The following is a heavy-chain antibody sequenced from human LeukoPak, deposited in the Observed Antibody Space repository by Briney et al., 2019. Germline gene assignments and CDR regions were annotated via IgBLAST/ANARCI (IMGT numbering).Heavy chain of an antibody. Sequence: PGGSLRLSCAASGFSFSSYWMHWVRQAPGKGLVWVSHISSDGSSTIYADSVKGRFTISRDNAKNTLYLQMNSLRAEDTAVYYCARLGSGSTLDCWGQGILVTVSS. J-gene: IGHJ4*02. CDR1: GFSFSSYW. CDR2: ISSDGSST. D-gene: IGHD3-10*01. CDR3: ARLGSGSTLDC. V-gene: IGHV3-74*01.